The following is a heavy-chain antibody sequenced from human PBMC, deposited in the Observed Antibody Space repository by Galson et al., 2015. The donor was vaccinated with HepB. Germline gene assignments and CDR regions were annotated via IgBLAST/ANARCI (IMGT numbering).Heavy chain of an antibody. CDR1: GYTFTSYY. CDR3: ARDWRGDGYNSYELDY. J-gene: IGHJ4*02. Sequence: SVKVSCKASGYTFTSYYMHWVRQAPGQGLEWMGIINPSGGSTSYAQKFQGRVTMTRDTSTSTVYMELSSLRSEDTAVYYCARDWRGDGYNSYELDYWGQGTLVTVSS. D-gene: IGHD5-24*01. V-gene: IGHV1-46*01. CDR2: INPSGGST.